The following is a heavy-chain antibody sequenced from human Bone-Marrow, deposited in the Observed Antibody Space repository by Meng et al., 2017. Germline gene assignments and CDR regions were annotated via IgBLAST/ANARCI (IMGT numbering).Heavy chain of an antibody. CDR1: GFTFSSYA. D-gene: IGHD3-10*01. Sequence: GGSLRLSCAASGFTFSSYAMHWVRQAPGKGLEWVAVISYDGSNKYYADSVKGRITTSRDNSKNTLYLQMNSLGAEDTAVYYCARSTGRSGGSGRLYWGQGTLVTVSS. CDR2: ISYDGSNK. V-gene: IGHV3-30*04. CDR3: ARSTGRSGGSGRLY. J-gene: IGHJ4*02.